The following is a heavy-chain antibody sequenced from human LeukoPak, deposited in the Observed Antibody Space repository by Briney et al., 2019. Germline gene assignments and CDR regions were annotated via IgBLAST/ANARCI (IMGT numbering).Heavy chain of an antibody. D-gene: IGHD6-19*01. CDR3: ARDSSGWYGHFDY. CDR2: ISYDGSNK. J-gene: IGHJ4*02. Sequence: GGSLRLSCAASGFTFSSYAMSWVRQAPGKGLEWVAVISYDGSNKYYADSVKGRFTISRDNSKNTLYLQMNSLRAEDTAVYYCARDSSGWYGHFDYWGQGTLVTVSS. CDR1: GFTFSSYA. V-gene: IGHV3-30-3*01.